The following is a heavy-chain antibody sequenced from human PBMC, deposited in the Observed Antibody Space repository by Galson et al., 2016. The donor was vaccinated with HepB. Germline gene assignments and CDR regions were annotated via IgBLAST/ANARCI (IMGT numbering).Heavy chain of an antibody. V-gene: IGHV3-7*03. CDR3: AKDHGGYSGFDY. Sequence: SLRLSCAVSGFTFSGSWMTWVRQIPGTGLEWVAIINQDGSDKYYVDSVKGRFTISRDNAKNSLYLQMNSLRTEDTALYYCAKDHGGYSGFDYWGQGTLVTVSS. CDR2: INQDGSDK. D-gene: IGHD4-23*01. J-gene: IGHJ4*02. CDR1: GFTFSGSW.